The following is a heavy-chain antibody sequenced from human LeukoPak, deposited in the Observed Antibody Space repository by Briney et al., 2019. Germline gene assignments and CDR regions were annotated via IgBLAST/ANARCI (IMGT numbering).Heavy chain of an antibody. Sequence: GGSLRLSCVAPGFTFSDHAVSWLRQAPGRGLEWVSAISGGSTSTYYADSVKGRFTISRDNAKKSLYLQMNSLRDEDTAVYYCARVGGATAVTMYFEYWGQGTLVTVTS. J-gene: IGHJ4*02. D-gene: IGHD1-26*01. V-gene: IGHV3-23*01. CDR3: ARVGGATAVTMYFEY. CDR1: GFTFSDHA. CDR2: ISGGSTST.